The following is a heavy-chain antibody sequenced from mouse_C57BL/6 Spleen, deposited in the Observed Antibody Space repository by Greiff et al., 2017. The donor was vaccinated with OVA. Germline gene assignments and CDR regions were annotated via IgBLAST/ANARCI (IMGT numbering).Heavy chain of an antibody. J-gene: IGHJ2*01. CDR2: IDPSDSYI. CDR3: ARSGMVTGFDY. V-gene: IGHV1-69*01. D-gene: IGHD2-3*01. Sequence: QLLQPGAALVMPGSSLNLSCTASGFTFTSYCMHWVQQRPVHGLEWIGEIDPSDSYINYNQKFKGKSTLSVDKSSSTAYMQLSSLTSENSTVYYCARSGMVTGFDYWGQGTTLTVSS. CDR1: GFTFTSYC.